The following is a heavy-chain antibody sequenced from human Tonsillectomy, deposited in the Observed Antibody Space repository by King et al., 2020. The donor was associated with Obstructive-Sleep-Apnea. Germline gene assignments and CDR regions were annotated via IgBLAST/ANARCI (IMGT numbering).Heavy chain of an antibody. Sequence: QLVQSGAGVKKSGESLRISCKGSGYDFTRYWIAWVRQMPGKGLEWVGIVFPEDSDATYNPSFQGHVTFSADRSIKTVYLRWSSLKASDTAIYYCVRYDDAGYLDDWGQGTLVTVSA. D-gene: IGHD3-22*01. CDR2: VFPEDSDA. CDR1: GYDFTRYW. CDR3: VRYDDAGYLDD. J-gene: IGHJ4*02. V-gene: IGHV5-51*01.